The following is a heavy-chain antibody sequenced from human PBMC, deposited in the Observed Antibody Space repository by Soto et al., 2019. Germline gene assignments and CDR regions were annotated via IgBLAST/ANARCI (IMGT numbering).Heavy chain of an antibody. CDR3: AREPSGSYTRWRDFDY. V-gene: IGHV4-39*01. J-gene: IGHJ4*02. CDR1: GDSISSRSYY. D-gene: IGHD1-26*01. Sequence: QLQLQESGPGLVKPSETLSLTCTVSGDSISSRSYYWGWIRQPPGKGLEWIGSIYYSGSTYYNPCLKSRVTISVDTSKNQFALKLSSVTAADAAVYYCAREPSGSYTRWRDFDYWGQGTLVTVSP. CDR2: IYYSGST.